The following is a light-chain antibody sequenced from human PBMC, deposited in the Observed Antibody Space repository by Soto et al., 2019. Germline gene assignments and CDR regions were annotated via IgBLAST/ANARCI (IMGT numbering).Light chain of an antibody. CDR1: QTVSNK. Sequence: EIVLTQSPATLSSSPGERATLSCRASQTVSNKLAWYQHKPGQAPRLLIYDTSNRATGIPARFSGSGSGTDFTLTISSLEPEDFAVYYCHQSKSWPRTFGQGTKVDIK. J-gene: IGKJ1*01. CDR2: DTS. CDR3: HQSKSWPRT. V-gene: IGKV3-11*01.